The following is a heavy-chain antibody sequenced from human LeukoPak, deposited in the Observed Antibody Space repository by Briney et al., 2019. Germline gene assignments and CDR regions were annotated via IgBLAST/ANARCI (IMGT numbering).Heavy chain of an antibody. V-gene: IGHV1-8*02. CDR3: ARVQRITMIVLDY. CDR2: MNPNSGNT. D-gene: IGHD3-22*01. J-gene: IGHJ4*02. Sequence: ASVKVSFKASGGTFTSYAISWVRQAPGQGLEWMGWMNPNSGNTGYTQKFQGRVTMTRNTSISTAYMELSSLRSEDTAVYYCARVQRITMIVLDYWGQGTLVTVSS. CDR1: GGTFTSYA.